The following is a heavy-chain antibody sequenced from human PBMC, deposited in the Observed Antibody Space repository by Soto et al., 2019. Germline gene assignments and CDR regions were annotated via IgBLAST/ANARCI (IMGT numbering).Heavy chain of an antibody. D-gene: IGHD3-22*01. V-gene: IGHV3-23*01. CDR3: ANRNYYAKSGYTYPYFDF. Sequence: GGSLRLSCAASGFTFSNYDMSWVRQAPGKGLDWVSTISASGGSTFYADSVKGRFTISRDNSRNTVYLQMNSLRVEDTAVYYCANRNYYAKSGYTYPYFDFWGQGSLVTVSS. CDR2: ISASGGST. J-gene: IGHJ4*02. CDR1: GFTFSNYD.